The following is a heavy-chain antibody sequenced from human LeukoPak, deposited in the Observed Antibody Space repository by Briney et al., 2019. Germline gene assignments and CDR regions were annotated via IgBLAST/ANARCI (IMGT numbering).Heavy chain of an antibody. V-gene: IGHV1-8*01. J-gene: IGHJ5*02. Sequence: ASVKVSCKASGYTFTSYDFNWVRQATGQRPEWMGWMSPNSGDTGYAQKFQDRVTMTRNTSISTAYMELSSLRSDDTAVYYCASDSYYYDSSAKSGWFDPWGQGTLVTVSS. CDR1: GYTFTSYD. CDR2: MSPNSGDT. CDR3: ASDSYYYDSSAKSGWFDP. D-gene: IGHD3-22*01.